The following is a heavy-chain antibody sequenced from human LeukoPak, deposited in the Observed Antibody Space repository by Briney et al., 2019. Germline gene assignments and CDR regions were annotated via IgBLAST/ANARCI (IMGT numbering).Heavy chain of an antibody. J-gene: IGHJ3*02. V-gene: IGHV3-23*01. D-gene: IGHD1-1*01. CDR3: ATNWNAFDI. CDR1: GFTFSSYG. CDR2: ISGSGGST. Sequence: GGSLRLSCAASGFTFSSYGMHWVRQAPGKGLEWVSAISGSGGSTYYADSVKGRFTISRDNSKNTLYLQMNSLRAEDTAVYYCATNWNAFDIWGQGTMVTVSS.